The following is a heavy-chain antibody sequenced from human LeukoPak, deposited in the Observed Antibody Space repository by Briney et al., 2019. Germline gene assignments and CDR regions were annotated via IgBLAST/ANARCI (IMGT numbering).Heavy chain of an antibody. Sequence: ASVKVSCKVSGYTLTELSMHWVRQAPGKGLEWMGGFDPEDGETIYAQKFQGRVTMTEDTSTDTAYMELSSLRSEDPAVYYCATDRGSTYDFWSGYLFDPWGQGTLVTVSS. CDR2: FDPEDGET. J-gene: IGHJ5*02. CDR1: GYTLTELS. D-gene: IGHD3-3*01. CDR3: ATDRGSTYDFWSGYLFDP. V-gene: IGHV1-24*01.